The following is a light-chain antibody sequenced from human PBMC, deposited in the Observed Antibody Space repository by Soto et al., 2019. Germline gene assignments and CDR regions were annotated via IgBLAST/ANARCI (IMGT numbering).Light chain of an antibody. J-gene: IGKJ3*01. CDR3: QQYHSLPLS. CDR2: ATS. Sequence: IQMTQSPSSVSASVGDRVTMTCRASQGVGGWLAWYQQKPGKVPKLLIYATSSLHSGVPSRFSGSGSGTDITVSFSSLQTEDFATYYWQQYHSLPLSFGPGTKVDIK. CDR1: QGVGGW. V-gene: IGKV1-12*01.